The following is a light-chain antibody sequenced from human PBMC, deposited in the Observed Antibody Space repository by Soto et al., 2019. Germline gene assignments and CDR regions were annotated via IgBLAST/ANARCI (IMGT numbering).Light chain of an antibody. Sequence: EIVLTQSPGTLSLSPGERVTLSCRASQSISGSYSAWYQQKRGQAPRLLVYGATTRATGIPDRFSGSGSGSDFTLIISRLEPEDFAVYFCQQYGVSPQSFGPGTKVDIK. V-gene: IGKV3-20*01. CDR3: QQYGVSPQS. CDR2: GAT. J-gene: IGKJ3*01. CDR1: QSISGSY.